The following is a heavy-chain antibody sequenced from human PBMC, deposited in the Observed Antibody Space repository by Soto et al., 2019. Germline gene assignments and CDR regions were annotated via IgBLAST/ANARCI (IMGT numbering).Heavy chain of an antibody. Sequence: SETLSLTCTVSGGSISSGGYYWSWIRQHPGKGLEWIGYIYYSGSTYYNPSLKSRVTISVDTSKNQFSLKLSSVTAADTAVYYCARVYVGGSYRLDHYFDYWGQGTLVTVSS. CDR3: ARVYVGGSYRLDHYFDY. CDR1: GGSISSGGYY. J-gene: IGHJ4*02. CDR2: IYYSGST. V-gene: IGHV4-31*03. D-gene: IGHD1-26*01.